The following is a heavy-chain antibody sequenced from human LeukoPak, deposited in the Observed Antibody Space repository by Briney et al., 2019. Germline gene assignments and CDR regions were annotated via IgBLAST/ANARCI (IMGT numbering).Heavy chain of an antibody. J-gene: IGHJ4*02. V-gene: IGHV3-23*01. CDR3: ASARGYGYGPLDY. Sequence: GGSLRLSCAASGFTFDIFAMTWVRQAPGQGLEWVSTLSGSGGSTNYADSVKGRFTISRDNSKNTLYLQMNSLGVDDTAKYYCASARGYGYGPLDYWGQGTLVTVSS. D-gene: IGHD5-18*01. CDR2: LSGSGGST. CDR1: GFTFDIFA.